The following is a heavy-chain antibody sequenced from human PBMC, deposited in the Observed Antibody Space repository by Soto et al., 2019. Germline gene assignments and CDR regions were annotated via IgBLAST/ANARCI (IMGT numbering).Heavy chain of an antibody. V-gene: IGHV3-30*18. CDR3: AKDGGHYDFWSGFDY. D-gene: IGHD3-3*01. CDR2: MSYDGSNK. CDR1: GFTFSSYG. J-gene: IGHJ4*02. Sequence: QVQLVESGGGVVQPGRSLRLSCAASGFTFSSYGMHWVRQAPGNGLEWVAVMSYDGSNKYYADSVKGRFTISRDNSKNTLYLQMNSLRAEDTAVYYCAKDGGHYDFWSGFDYWGQGTLVTGSS.